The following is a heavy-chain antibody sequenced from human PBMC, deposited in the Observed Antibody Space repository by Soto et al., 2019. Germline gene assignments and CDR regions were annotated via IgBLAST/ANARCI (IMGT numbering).Heavy chain of an antibody. D-gene: IGHD3-22*01. CDR2: ISYDGSNK. V-gene: IGHV3-30*18. J-gene: IGHJ4*02. CDR3: AKDSRGYYPLSYFDF. CDR1: GITFSSYG. Sequence: QVQLVESGGGVVQPGRSLRLYYAASGITFSSYGMHWVRQAPGKGLEWVAVISYDGSNKYYADSVKGRFTISRDNSKNTLYLQMNSLRAEDTAVYYCAKDSRGYYPLSYFDFWGQGTLVTVSS.